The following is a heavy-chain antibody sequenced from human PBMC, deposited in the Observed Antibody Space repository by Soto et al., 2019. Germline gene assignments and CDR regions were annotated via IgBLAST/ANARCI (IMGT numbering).Heavy chain of an antibody. D-gene: IGHD5-18*01. Sequence: SGTLSLTCTVSGGSISSSSHYWGWIRQPPGKGLEWIGTIYYSGSTYYNPSLKSRVTISVDTSKNQFSLKLSSVTAADTAVYYCARSGYSYGPNPLLYWGQGTLVTVSS. CDR3: ARSGYSYGPNPLLY. J-gene: IGHJ4*02. V-gene: IGHV4-39*07. CDR1: GGSISSSSHY. CDR2: IYYSGST.